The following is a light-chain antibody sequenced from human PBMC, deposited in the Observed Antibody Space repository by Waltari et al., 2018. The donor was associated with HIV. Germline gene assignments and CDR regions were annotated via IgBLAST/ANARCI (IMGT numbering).Light chain of an antibody. CDR3: QTSDTGIHV. Sequence: QLVLTQSPSASASLGASVKLTCTLTSGHSSHAIAWHQQQPERGPRYLMKVNSDGSVTPGDGTPHLSSGSSSGAERYITISRLPLEDAAYYYCQTSDTGIHVFGGGTKLTVL. CDR1: SGHSSHA. CDR2: VNSDGSV. V-gene: IGLV4-69*01. J-gene: IGLJ3*02.